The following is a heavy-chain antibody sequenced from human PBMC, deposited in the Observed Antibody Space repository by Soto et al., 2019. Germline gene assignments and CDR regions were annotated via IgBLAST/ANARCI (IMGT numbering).Heavy chain of an antibody. CDR3: AQISSSGYQDWFDP. Sequence: PPETLSLTCTVSGGSISSYYWSWIRQPPGKGLEWIGYIYYSGSTNYNPSLKSRVTISVDTSENQFSLKLSSVTAADTAVYYCAQISSSGYQDWFDPWGQGTLVTVSS. CDR2: IYYSGST. D-gene: IGHD6-6*01. V-gene: IGHV4-59*01. J-gene: IGHJ5*02. CDR1: GGSISSYY.